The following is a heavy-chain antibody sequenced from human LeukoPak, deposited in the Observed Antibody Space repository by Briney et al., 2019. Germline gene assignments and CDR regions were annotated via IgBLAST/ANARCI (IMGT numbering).Heavy chain of an antibody. CDR1: GGSFSGYY. CDR2: INHSGST. D-gene: IGHD2-15*01. Sequence: SETLSLTCAVYGGSFSGYYWSWIRQPPGKGLEWIGEINHSGSTNYNPSLKSRVTISVDTSKNQFSLKLSSVTAADTAVYYCARGPDCSGGSCYSHYGKDYYYMDVWGKGTTVTISS. CDR3: ARGPDCSGGSCYSHYGKDYYYMDV. V-gene: IGHV4-34*01. J-gene: IGHJ6*03.